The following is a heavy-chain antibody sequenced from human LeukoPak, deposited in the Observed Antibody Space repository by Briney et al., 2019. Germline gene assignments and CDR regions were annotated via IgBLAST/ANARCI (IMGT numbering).Heavy chain of an antibody. CDR1: GFAFSTYA. CDR2: ISYDGSYK. Sequence: PGGSLRLSCSASGFAFSTYAMHWVRQAPGKGLEWVAVISYDGSYKDYGDPVKGRFTLSRDNSKSTVFLEMSSLRAEYTAVYHCARARLQWEVRYPRFDSWGQGTLVTVSS. V-gene: IGHV3-30*03. J-gene: IGHJ4*02. CDR3: ARARLQWEVRYPRFDS. D-gene: IGHD1-26*01.